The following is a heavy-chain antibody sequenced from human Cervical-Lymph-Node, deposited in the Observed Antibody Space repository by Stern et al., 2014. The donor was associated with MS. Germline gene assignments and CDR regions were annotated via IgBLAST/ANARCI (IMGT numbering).Heavy chain of an antibody. J-gene: IGHJ5*02. CDR2: CFPVFETQ. CDR3: ALSSETSDRWCSLGYDL. Sequence: VQLVESGPEVMKPPPSVNLSCKASAGPFSKFSTSWGCLRPGPGLAWVGLCFPVFETQTYAQKFRGRVTITADVSTSTVYMELSSLRSDDTAVYYCALSSETSDRWCSLGYDLWGQGTLVTVSS. CDR1: AGPFSKFS. V-gene: IGHV1-69*01. D-gene: IGHD2-21*01.